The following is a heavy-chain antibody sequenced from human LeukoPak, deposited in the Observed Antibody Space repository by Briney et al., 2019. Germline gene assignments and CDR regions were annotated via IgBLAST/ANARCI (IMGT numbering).Heavy chain of an antibody. J-gene: IGHJ6*02. CDR3: ARISSVTKIPRTYYDFWSGYYYYGMDV. D-gene: IGHD3-3*01. CDR2: IYYSGST. Sequence: KPSETLSLTCTVSGGSISSYYWSWIRPPPGKGLEWIGYIYYSGSTNYNPSLKSRVTISVDTSKNQFSLKLSSVTAADTAVYYCARISSVTKIPRTYYDFWSGYYYYGMDVWGQGTTVTVSS. V-gene: IGHV4-59*08. CDR1: GGSISSYY.